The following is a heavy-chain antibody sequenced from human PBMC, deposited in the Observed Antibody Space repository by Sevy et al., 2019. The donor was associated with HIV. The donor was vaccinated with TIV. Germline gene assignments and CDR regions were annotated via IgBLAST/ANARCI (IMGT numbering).Heavy chain of an antibody. CDR3: ARGFYDDGDYVPGIFFDY. D-gene: IGHD4-17*01. CDR1: GFTFSSYA. Sequence: GGSLRLSCAASGFTFSSYAMHWVRQAPGKGLEWVAVISYDGSNKYYADSVKGRFTISRDNSKNTLYLQMNSLRAEDTAVYYCARGFYDDGDYVPGIFFDYWGQGTLVTVSS. V-gene: IGHV3-30-3*01. CDR2: ISYDGSNK. J-gene: IGHJ4*02.